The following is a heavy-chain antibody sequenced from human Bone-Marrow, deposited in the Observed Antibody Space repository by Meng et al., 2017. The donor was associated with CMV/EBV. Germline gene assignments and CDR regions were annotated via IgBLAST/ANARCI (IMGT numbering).Heavy chain of an antibody. J-gene: IGHJ4*02. CDR2: IYHSGTT. Sequence: AGSGGSISSGEWWGWVRQPPGKGLEWIGEIYHSGTTNYNPSLKSRVTISIDTSKNQFSLKLNSVTAADTAVYYCARNLYGDYFYFDYWGQGTLVTVSS. V-gene: IGHV4-4*02. CDR1: GGSISSGEW. D-gene: IGHD4-17*01. CDR3: ARNLYGDYFYFDY.